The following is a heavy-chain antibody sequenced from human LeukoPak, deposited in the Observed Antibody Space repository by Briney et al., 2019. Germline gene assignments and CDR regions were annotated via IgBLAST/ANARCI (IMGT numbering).Heavy chain of an antibody. Sequence: GRSLRLSCAASGFIFNSYGMHWVRQAPGKGLEWVALIWYDGSNKYYTDSVKGRFTISRDNSKNTLNLEMNSLRAEDTAIYYCAREGPRGNSQFDYWGQGTLVTVSS. D-gene: IGHD2/OR15-2a*01. CDR2: IWYDGSNK. CDR1: GFIFNSYG. J-gene: IGHJ4*02. V-gene: IGHV3-33*01. CDR3: AREGPRGNSQFDY.